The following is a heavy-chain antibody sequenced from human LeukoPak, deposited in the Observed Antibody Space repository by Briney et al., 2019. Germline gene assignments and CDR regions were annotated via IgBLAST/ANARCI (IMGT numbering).Heavy chain of an antibody. V-gene: IGHV3-30-3*01. J-gene: IGHJ6*03. CDR3: ARARDYDFWSGDGYYYMDV. CDR1: GFTFSSYA. Sequence: GGSLRLSCAASGFTFSSYAMHWVRQAPGKGLEWVAVISYDGSNKYYADSVKGRFTISRDNSKNTLYLQMNSLRAEDTAVYYCARARDYDFWSGDGYYYMDVWGKGTTVTVSS. D-gene: IGHD3-3*01. CDR2: ISYDGSNK.